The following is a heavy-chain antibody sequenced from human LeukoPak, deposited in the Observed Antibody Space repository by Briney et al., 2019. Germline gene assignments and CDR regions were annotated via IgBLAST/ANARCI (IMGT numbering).Heavy chain of an antibody. V-gene: IGHV1-18*01. CDR1: GYTFTGYG. J-gene: IGHJ4*02. CDR2: ISAYNGNT. Sequence: ASVKASCKASGYTFTGYGISWVRRAPGQGLEWMGWISAYNGNTNYAQKLQGRVTMTTDTSTSTAYMELRSLRSDDTAVYYCARDRVTMIVSPPGYWGQGTLVTVSS. CDR3: ARDRVTMIVSPPGY. D-gene: IGHD3-22*01.